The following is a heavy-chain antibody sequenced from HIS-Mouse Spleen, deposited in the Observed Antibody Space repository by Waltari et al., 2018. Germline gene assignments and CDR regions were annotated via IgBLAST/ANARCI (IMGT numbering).Heavy chain of an antibody. D-gene: IGHD4-4*01. V-gene: IGHV1-8*01. Sequence: QVQLVQSGAEVKKPGASVKVSCKASGYGFTSYDINWVRQATGKGREWMGWRNPNSGNTGYAQKVQGRVTRTRNTSISTAYMGLSSLRSEDTAVYYCARGHDYSNYFDYWGQGTLVTVSS. CDR3: ARGHDYSNYFDY. J-gene: IGHJ4*02. CDR1: GYGFTSYD. CDR2: RNPNSGNT.